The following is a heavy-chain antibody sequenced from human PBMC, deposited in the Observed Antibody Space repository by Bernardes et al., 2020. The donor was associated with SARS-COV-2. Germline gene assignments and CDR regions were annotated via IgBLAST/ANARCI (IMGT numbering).Heavy chain of an antibody. V-gene: IGHV4-59*01. CDR3: ARKGVVTAHFDY. J-gene: IGHJ4*02. CDR2: IYYSGST. CDR1: GGSISSYY. D-gene: IGHD2-21*02. Sequence: SETLSLTCTVSGGSISSYYWSWIRQPPGKGLEWIGYIYYSGSTNYNPSLKSRVTISVDTSKNQFSLKLSSVTAADTAVYYCARKGVVTAHFDYWGQGTLVTVSS.